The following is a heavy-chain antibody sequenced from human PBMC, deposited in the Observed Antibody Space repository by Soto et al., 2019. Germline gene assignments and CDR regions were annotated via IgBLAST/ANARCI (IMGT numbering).Heavy chain of an antibody. J-gene: IGHJ4*02. CDR1: GYIFTSHA. V-gene: IGHV1-18*01. Sequence: QVQLVQSGAEVKKPGASVKVSCKASGYIFTSHAISWVRQAPGQGLEWMGWINPNNIYTHDAQKLQGRVTMTTDTSTSTGYMELRSLTSDDTAVYYCARYYYDSSGYRFDYWGQGTLVTVSS. CDR2: INPNNIYT. D-gene: IGHD3-22*01. CDR3: ARYYYDSSGYRFDY.